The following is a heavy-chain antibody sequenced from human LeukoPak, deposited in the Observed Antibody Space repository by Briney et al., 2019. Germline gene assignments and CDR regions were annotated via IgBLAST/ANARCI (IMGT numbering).Heavy chain of an antibody. CDR1: GYTFTGYY. V-gene: IGHV1-2*02. CDR3: AGSSWYGRLHGWFDP. J-gene: IGHJ5*02. D-gene: IGHD6-13*01. CDR2: INPNSGGT. Sequence: ASVKVSCKASGYTFTGYYMHWVRQAPGQGREWMGWINPNSGGTNYAQKFQGRVTMTRDTSISTAYMGLSRLRSDDTAVYYCAGSSWYGRLHGWFDPWGQGTLVTVSS.